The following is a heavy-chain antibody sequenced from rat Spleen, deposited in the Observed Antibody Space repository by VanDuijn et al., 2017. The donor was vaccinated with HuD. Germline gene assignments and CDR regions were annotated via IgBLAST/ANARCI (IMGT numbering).Heavy chain of an antibody. CDR3: TTMSNWFVY. V-gene: IGHV5-20*01. CDR1: GFTFSNYD. Sequence: EVQLVESGGGLVQPGRSMKLSCAASGFTFSNYDMAWVRQAPTKGLEWVASISFDGSSTYYRDSVKGRFTFSRDNAKSTLYLQMDSLRSEDTATYYCTTMSNWFVYWGQGTLVTVSS. CDR2: ISFDGSST. J-gene: IGHJ3*01.